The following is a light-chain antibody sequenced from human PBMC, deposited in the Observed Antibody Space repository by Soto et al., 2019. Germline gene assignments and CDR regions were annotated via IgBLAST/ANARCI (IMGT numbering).Light chain of an antibody. CDR2: GGY. V-gene: IGKV3-20*01. J-gene: IGKJ2*01. CDR3: QQYGVSPVYA. Sequence: EIVLTQSPGTLPVSPGERATLSCRASQSIRSTYLAWYQQKPGQAPRLLIFGGYNRATGIPDRFSGSGSGSDFTLTISRLEPEDVAVYFCQCQQYGVSPVYAFGQGTRLEIK. CDR1: QSIRSTY.